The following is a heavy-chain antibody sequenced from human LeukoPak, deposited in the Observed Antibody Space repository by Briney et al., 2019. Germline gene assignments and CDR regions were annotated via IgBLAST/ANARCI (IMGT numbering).Heavy chain of an antibody. CDR2: IKHSGST. D-gene: IGHD2-21*02. CDR3: ARPLAYCGGDCYDDAFDI. V-gene: IGHV4-34*01. CDR1: GGSFSGYY. Sequence: PSETLSLTCAVYGGSFSGYYWSWIRQPPGEGLEWIGEIKHSGSTNYNPSLKSRVTISVDTSKNQYSLKLSSVTAADTAVYYCARPLAYCGGDCYDDAFDIWGQGTMVTVSS. J-gene: IGHJ3*02.